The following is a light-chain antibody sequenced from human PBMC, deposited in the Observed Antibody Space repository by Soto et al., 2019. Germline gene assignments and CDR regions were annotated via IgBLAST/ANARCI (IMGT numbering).Light chain of an antibody. CDR3: QQYYSTPYT. V-gene: IGKV4-1*01. CDR2: WAS. Sequence: DIVMTQSPDSLAVSLGERATINCKSSQSVLYSSNNKNYLAWYQQKPGQPPKLLISWASTREFGVPDRFSGSGSGTDFTLTISSPQAEDVAVYYCQQYYSTPYTFGLGTKLEIK. CDR1: QSVLYSSNNKNY. J-gene: IGKJ2*01.